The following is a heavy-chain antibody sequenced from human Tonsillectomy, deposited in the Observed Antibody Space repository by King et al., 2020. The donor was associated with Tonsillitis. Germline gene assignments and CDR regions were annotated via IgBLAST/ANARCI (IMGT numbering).Heavy chain of an antibody. J-gene: IGHJ4*02. CDR1: GFTFSSYA. V-gene: IGHV3-23*04. CDR3: AKEGGSYLLFDY. Sequence: VQLVESGGGLVQPGGSLRLSCVASGFTFSSYAMSWVRQAPGKGLEWVSAISGSGHSTYYADSVKGRFTISRDNSKNTLYLQTNSLRAEDTAVYYCAKEGGSYLLFDYWGQGTLVTVSS. CDR2: ISGSGHST. D-gene: IGHD1-26*01.